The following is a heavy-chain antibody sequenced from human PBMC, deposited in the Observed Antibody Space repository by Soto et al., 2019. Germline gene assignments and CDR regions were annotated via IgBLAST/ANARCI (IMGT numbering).Heavy chain of an antibody. CDR1: GFTFSTYW. J-gene: IGHJ5*01. CDR3: AREEWWFDS. V-gene: IGHV3-7*04. Sequence: GGSLRLSCAASGFTFSTYWMSWVRQAPGKGLEWVANIKYDGSEKYYVDSVRGRLTISRDNAKNSVYLQMNSLRAEDTGVYYCAREEWWFDSWGQGTLVTVSS. CDR2: IKYDGSEK. D-gene: IGHD3-3*01.